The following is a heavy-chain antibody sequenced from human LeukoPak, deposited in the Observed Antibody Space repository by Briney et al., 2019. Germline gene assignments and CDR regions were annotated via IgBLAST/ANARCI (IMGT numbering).Heavy chain of an antibody. CDR1: GFTFSSYA. V-gene: IGHV3-23*01. CDR2: ISGSGGST. CDR3: AKFWELSHYYYYMDV. Sequence: PGGSLRLSCAASGFTFSSYAMSWVRQAPGKGLEWVSAISGSGGSTYYADSVKGRFTISRDNSKNTLYLQMNSLRAEDTAVYYCAKFWELSHYYYYMDVWGKGTTVTVSS. D-gene: IGHD3-10*01. J-gene: IGHJ6*03.